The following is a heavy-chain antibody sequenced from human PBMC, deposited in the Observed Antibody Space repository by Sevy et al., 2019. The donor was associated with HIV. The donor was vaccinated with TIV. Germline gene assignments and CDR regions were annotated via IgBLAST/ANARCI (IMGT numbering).Heavy chain of an antibody. D-gene: IGHD2-8*01. CDR2: IYHSGST. Sequence: SETLSLTCAVSGGSVSSDNYYWTWIRQHPGKGLEWIGYIYHSGSTSSNPSLKSRVTISVDTSKNQFSLKLRSVTAEDTAVYFCAREAGYCSNGVCYTCWFDPWGQGTLVTVSS. J-gene: IGHJ5*02. CDR1: GGSVSSDNYY. CDR3: AREAGYCSNGVCYTCWFDP. V-gene: IGHV4-31*11.